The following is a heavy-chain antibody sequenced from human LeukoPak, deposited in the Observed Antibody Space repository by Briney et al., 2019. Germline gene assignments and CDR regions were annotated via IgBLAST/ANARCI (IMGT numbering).Heavy chain of an antibody. Sequence: PSETLSLTCTVSGGSISSYYWSWIRQPPGKGLEWMAYISDIGSINYNPSLKSRVPISLDPSKNQCSLKLSSVTAADTAVYYCAGHHPRNTVDFWGQGTLVTVSS. V-gene: IGHV4-59*08. CDR1: GGSISSYY. CDR3: AGHHPRNTVDF. CDR2: ISDIGSI. J-gene: IGHJ4*02. D-gene: IGHD2/OR15-2a*01.